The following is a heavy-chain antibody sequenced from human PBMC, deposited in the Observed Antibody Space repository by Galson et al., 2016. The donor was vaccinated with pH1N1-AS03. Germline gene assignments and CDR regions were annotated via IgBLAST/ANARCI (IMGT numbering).Heavy chain of an antibody. CDR1: GFTFSTYG. CDR2: IGSDGGKT. D-gene: IGHD5-12*01. J-gene: IGHJ4*02. Sequence: SLRLSCAASGFTFSTYGMHWVRQAPGLGLEWVAFIGSDGGKTLYGDFVKGRFTISRDNSKNTLFLQMNSLRPEDTAVYYCARDLGGYDPFDYWGQGTRVTVSS. V-gene: IGHV3-30*02. CDR3: ARDLGGYDPFDY.